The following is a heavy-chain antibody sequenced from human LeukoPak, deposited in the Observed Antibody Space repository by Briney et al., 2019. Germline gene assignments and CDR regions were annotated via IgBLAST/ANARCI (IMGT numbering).Heavy chain of an antibody. CDR2: ISSSSSTI. D-gene: IGHD2-2*01. Sequence: GGSLRLSCAASGFTFSSYSMNWVRQAPGKGLEWVSYISSSSSTIYYADSVKGRFTISRDNAKNSLYLQMNSLRAEDTAVYYCANIPSQDAFDIWGQGTMVTVSS. J-gene: IGHJ3*02. V-gene: IGHV3-48*01. CDR3: ANIPSQDAFDI. CDR1: GFTFSSYS.